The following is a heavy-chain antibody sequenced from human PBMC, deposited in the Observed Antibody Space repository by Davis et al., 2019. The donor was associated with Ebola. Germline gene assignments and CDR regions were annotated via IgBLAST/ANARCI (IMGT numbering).Heavy chain of an antibody. D-gene: IGHD2-15*01. CDR1: GGSISSSSYY. V-gene: IGHV4-39*07. J-gene: IGHJ6*02. Sequence: MPSETLSLTCTVSGGSISSSSYYWGWIRQPPGKGLEWIGEIYHSGSTNYNPSLKSRVTISVDKSKNQFSLKLSSVTAADTAVYYCARDGYSIWGQGTTVTVSS. CDR3: ARDGYSI. CDR2: IYHSGST.